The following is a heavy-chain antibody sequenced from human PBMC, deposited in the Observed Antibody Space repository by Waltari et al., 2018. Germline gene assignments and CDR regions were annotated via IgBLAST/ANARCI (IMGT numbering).Heavy chain of an antibody. D-gene: IGHD3-22*01. J-gene: IGHJ4*02. CDR3: AKAHYDSSGYFSDFDY. V-gene: IGHV3-23*01. CDR2: LAYTGDNT. CDR1: GFTCSTYA. Sequence: EVQLLESGGGLVQPGGSLRLSCVASGFTCSTYAMSWVRQAPGKGLEWVSTLAYTGDNTHYADSAKGRFTISRDISKRTLYLHMNSLRAEDTAVYYCAKAHYDSSGYFSDFDYWGQGTRVTVSS.